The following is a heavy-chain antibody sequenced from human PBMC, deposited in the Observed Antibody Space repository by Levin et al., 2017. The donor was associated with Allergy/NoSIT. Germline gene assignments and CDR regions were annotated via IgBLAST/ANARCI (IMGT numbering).Heavy chain of an antibody. CDR1: GYSFTGYY. Sequence: ASVKVSCKASGYSFTGYYMHWVRQAPGLGLECMGRINPNSGGTNYAQKFQDRVTMTRDTSISTAYMELSRLRSDYTAVYYCAGVREVGYCSGGSCHHAGFDYWGQGTLVTVSS. CDR2: INPNSGGT. V-gene: IGHV1-2*06. CDR3: AGVREVGYCSGGSCHHAGFDY. D-gene: IGHD2-15*01. J-gene: IGHJ4*02.